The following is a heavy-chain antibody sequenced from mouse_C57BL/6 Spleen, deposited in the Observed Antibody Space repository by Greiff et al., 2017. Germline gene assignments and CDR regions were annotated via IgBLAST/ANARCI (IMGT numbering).Heavy chain of an antibody. CDR2: LWGGGSK. J-gene: IGHJ4*01. Sequence: QVQLKESGPGLVAPSQSLSITCTVSGFSLTSYGVAWVRQPPGKGLECLGVLWGGGSKKYNSARVYRMRISKDNSKSQVFLKMNSMQTDDTAMYYCAKHSDSSGYAMDYWGQGTSVTVSA. D-gene: IGHD3-2*02. CDR1: GFSLTSYG. CDR3: AKHSDSSGYAMDY. V-gene: IGHV2-9*01.